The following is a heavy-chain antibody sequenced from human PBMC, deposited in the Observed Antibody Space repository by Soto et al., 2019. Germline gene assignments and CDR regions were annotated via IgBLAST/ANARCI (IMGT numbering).Heavy chain of an antibody. Sequence: PGESLKISCKGSGYNFTSYWIGWVRQMPGKGLEWMGIIYPGDSDTRYSPSFQGQVTISADKSISTAYLQWSSLKASDTAMYYCARRVVSSSYSGYDFFPSPIRTNDYFDYWGQGTLVTVSS. CDR3: ARRVVSSSYSGYDFFPSPIRTNDYFDY. V-gene: IGHV5-51*01. J-gene: IGHJ4*02. CDR1: GYNFTSYW. D-gene: IGHD5-12*01. CDR2: IYPGDSDT.